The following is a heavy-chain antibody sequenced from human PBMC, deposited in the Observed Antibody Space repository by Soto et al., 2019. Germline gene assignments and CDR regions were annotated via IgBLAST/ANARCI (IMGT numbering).Heavy chain of an antibody. J-gene: IGHJ4*02. D-gene: IGHD1-26*01. V-gene: IGHV4-59*12. CDR3: AGDIRSGSYRFDY. Sequence: QVQLQESGPGLVKPSETLSLTCTVSGGSISSYYWSWIRHPPGKGLEWIGYVYDSGSTTYNPSLKSRVIIAVDTSKNHFSLKLNSVTAADTAGYYCAGDIRSGSYRFDYWGQGTLVTGSS. CDR2: VYDSGST. CDR1: GGSISSYY.